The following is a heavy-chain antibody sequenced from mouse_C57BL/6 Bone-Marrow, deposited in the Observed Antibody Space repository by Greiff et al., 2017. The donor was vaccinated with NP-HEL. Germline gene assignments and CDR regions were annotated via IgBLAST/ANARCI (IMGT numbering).Heavy chain of an antibody. CDR3: ARDRGLLGFAY. Sequence: EVMLVESGGGLVKPGGSLKLSCAPSGFTFSSYAMSWVRQTPEKRLEWVATISDGGSYTYYPDNVKGRFTISRDNAKNNLYLQMSHLKSEDTAMYYCARDRGLLGFAYWGQGTLVTVSA. J-gene: IGHJ3*01. CDR2: ISDGGSYT. V-gene: IGHV5-4*01. D-gene: IGHD2-10*01. CDR1: GFTFSSYA.